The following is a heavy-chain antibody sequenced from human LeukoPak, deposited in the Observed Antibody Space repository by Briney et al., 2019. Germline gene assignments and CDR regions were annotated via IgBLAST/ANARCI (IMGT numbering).Heavy chain of an antibody. D-gene: IGHD2-8*01. Sequence: ASVKVSCKASGYTFTSYYMHWVRQAPGQGLEWMGIINPSGGSTSYAQKFQGRVTMTRDTSTSTVYMELSSLRSEDTAVYYCARASYCTNGVCSTFNFDYWGQGTLVTVSS. CDR3: ARASYCTNGVCSTFNFDY. CDR1: GYTFTSYY. J-gene: IGHJ4*02. CDR2: INPSGGST. V-gene: IGHV1-46*01.